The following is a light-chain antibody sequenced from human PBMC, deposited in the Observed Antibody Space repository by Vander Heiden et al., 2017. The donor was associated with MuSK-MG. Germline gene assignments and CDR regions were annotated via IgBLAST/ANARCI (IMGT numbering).Light chain of an antibody. V-gene: IGLV3-1*01. Sequence: SYELTQPPSVSVSPGQTASITCSGDKLGDKYACWYQQKPGQSPVLVIYQDSKRPSGIPERFSGSNSGNTATLTISGTQAMDEADYYCQAWDSSTACVVFGGGTKLTVI. CDR1: KLGDKY. CDR2: QDS. CDR3: QAWDSSTACVV. J-gene: IGLJ2*01.